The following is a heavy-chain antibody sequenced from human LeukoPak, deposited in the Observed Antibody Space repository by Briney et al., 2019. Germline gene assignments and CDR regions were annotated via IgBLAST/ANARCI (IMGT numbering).Heavy chain of an antibody. V-gene: IGHV4-4*07. CDR3: ARGRIAVAKIDAFDI. CDR1: GGSISSYY. Sequence: PSETLSLTCTVSGGSISSYYWSWIRQPAGKGLEWIGRIYTSGSTNYNPSPKSRVTMSVDTSKNQFSLKLSSVTAADTAVYYCARGRIAVAKIDAFDIWGQGTMVTVSS. CDR2: IYTSGST. J-gene: IGHJ3*02. D-gene: IGHD6-19*01.